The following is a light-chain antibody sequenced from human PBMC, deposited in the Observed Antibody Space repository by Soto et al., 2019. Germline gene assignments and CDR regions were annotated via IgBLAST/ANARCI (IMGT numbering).Light chain of an antibody. J-gene: IGKJ1*01. V-gene: IGKV4-1*01. Sequence: VMTQTPLSLPVTPGEPASISCRRSRSLLHSNGYDYLDWYQQKLGQPPKLXIYWASTRESGVHDRFSGSGSGTDFTRTISSLQAEDVAVYYCQQYYSTPQTFGQGTQVDNK. CDR1: RSLLHSNGYDY. CDR3: QQYYSTPQT. CDR2: WAS.